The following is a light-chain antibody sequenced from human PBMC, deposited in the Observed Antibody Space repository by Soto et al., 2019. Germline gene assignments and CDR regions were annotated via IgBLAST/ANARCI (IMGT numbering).Light chain of an antibody. CDR2: EVS. Sequence: QSALTQPPSASGSPGQSVTISCTGTSSDVGACNYVSWFQQHPGKAPKLMIYEVSKRLSGVPDRFSGSKSGSTASLTVSGLQAEDEADYYCSSCAGRNNLVFGGGTKLTVL. CDR3: SSCAGRNNLV. CDR1: SSDVGACNY. J-gene: IGLJ2*01. V-gene: IGLV2-8*01.